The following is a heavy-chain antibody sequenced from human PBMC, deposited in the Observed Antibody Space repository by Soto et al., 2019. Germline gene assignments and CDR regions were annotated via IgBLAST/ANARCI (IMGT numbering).Heavy chain of an antibody. J-gene: IGHJ6*02. D-gene: IGHD2-21*01. Sequence: SETLSLTCTVSGGAINNYYWSWIRQPPGKGLEWIGYIYYSGSTNYNPTLKSRVTISVDTSKNQFSLKLSSVTAADTAVYYCAGKAYCGGDCYYYGMDVWGQGTTVTVSS. CDR2: IYYSGST. CDR1: GGAINNYY. V-gene: IGHV4-59*01. CDR3: AGKAYCGGDCYYYGMDV.